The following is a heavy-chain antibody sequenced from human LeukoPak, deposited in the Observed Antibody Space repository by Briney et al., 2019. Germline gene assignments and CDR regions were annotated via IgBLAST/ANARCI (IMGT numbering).Heavy chain of an antibody. CDR1: GYTFNGHY. D-gene: IGHD1-1*01. V-gene: IGHV1-2*02. CDR3: ARDQLLERRPNYYYYVMDV. CDR2: INPNSGGT. Sequence: ASVKVSRKASGYTFNGHYMHWVRQAPGQGLEWMGWINPNSGGTNFAQKFQGRVILTRDTSISTAYMELSRLTSDDTAVYYCARDQLLERRPNYYYYVMDVWGQGTTVTVSS. J-gene: IGHJ6*02.